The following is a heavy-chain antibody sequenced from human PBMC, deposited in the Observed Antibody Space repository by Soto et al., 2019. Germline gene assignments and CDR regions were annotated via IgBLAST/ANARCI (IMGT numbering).Heavy chain of an antibody. Sequence: GASVKVSCKASGGTFSSYAISWVRQAPGQGLEWMGGIIPIFGTANYAQKFQGRVTITADESTSTAYMELSSLRSEDTAVYYCAVASYYYDSSGYPIDYWGQGTLVTVSS. J-gene: IGHJ4*02. V-gene: IGHV1-69*13. CDR1: GGTFSSYA. D-gene: IGHD3-22*01. CDR3: AVASYYYDSSGYPIDY. CDR2: IIPIFGTA.